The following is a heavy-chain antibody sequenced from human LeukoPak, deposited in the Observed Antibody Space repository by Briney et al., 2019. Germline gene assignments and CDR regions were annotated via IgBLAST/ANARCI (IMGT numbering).Heavy chain of an antibody. CDR3: ASSIRYSGYLVAFDI. Sequence: GGSLRLSCAASGFTFSNYAMHWVRQAPGKGLEWVALISYDGINKYYADSVKGRLPISRDNYKNTLYLQMNSLRAEDTAMYYCASSIRYSGYLVAFDIWGQGTMATVSS. V-gene: IGHV3-30-3*01. D-gene: IGHD5-12*01. CDR1: GFTFSNYA. CDR2: ISYDGINK. J-gene: IGHJ3*02.